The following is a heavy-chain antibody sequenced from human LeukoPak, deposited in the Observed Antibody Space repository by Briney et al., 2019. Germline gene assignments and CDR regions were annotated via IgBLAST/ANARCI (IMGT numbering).Heavy chain of an antibody. CDR3: ATDAGYRHSISAFDI. J-gene: IGHJ3*02. V-gene: IGHV1-24*01. D-gene: IGHD6-13*01. CDR2: FDPEDGEA. CDR1: GYTLTELS. Sequence: ASVKVSCKVSGYTLTELSMHWVRQAPGKGLEWMGGFDPEDGEAIYAQKFQGRVTMTEDTSTDTAYMELSSLRSEDTAVYYCATDAGYRHSISAFDIWGQGTMVTVSS.